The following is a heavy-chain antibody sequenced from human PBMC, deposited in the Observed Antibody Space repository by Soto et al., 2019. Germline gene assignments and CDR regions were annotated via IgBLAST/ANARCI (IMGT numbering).Heavy chain of an antibody. V-gene: IGHV1-8*01. CDR2: MNPNSGNT. J-gene: IGHJ3*02. D-gene: IGHD6-19*01. Sequence: ASVKVSCKASGYTFTSYDINWVRQATGQGLEWMGWMNPNSGNTGYAQKFQGRVTMTRNSSISTAYMELSSLRSEDTAVYYCARGRQGLGNDAFDIWGQGTMVTVSS. CDR3: ARGRQGLGNDAFDI. CDR1: GYTFTSYD.